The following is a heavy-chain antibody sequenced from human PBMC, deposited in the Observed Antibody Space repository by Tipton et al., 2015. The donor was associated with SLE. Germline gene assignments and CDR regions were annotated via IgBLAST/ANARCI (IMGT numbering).Heavy chain of an antibody. CDR3: ARGKWELLRDFDY. CDR2: ISSSSSYI. J-gene: IGHJ4*02. Sequence: SLRLSCAASGFTFSSYGMHWVRQAPGKGLEWVSSISSSSSYIYYADSVKGRFTISRDNAKNSLYLQMNSLRAEDTAVYYRARGKWELLRDFDYWGQGTLVTVSS. V-gene: IGHV3-21*03. CDR1: GFTFSSYG. D-gene: IGHD1-26*01.